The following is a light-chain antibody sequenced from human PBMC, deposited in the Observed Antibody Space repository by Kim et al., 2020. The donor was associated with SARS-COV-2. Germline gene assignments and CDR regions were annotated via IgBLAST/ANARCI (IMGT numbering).Light chain of an antibody. CDR2: SAS. V-gene: IGKV1-17*03. CDR1: QSINIF. CDR3: LQHQTLPYS. J-gene: IGKJ2*03. Sequence: SASVGARVTITGRASQSINIFLAWFQQKPGKVPKRLIYSASSLQSGVPSRFSGSGSGTEFTLTISSLQPEDSATYYCLQHQTLPYSFGQGTKLEI.